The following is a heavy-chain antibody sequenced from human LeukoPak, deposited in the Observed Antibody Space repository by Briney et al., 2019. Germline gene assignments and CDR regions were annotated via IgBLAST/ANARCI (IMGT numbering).Heavy chain of an antibody. CDR3: ARGGSGGGDYQFDAFDI. Sequence: GASVKVSCKASGGTFSSYAISWVRQAPGQGLEWMGGIIPIFGTANYAQKFQGRVTITTDESTSTAYMELSSLRSEDTAVYYCARGGSGGGDYQFDAFDIWGQGTMVTVSS. D-gene: IGHD4-17*01. CDR1: GGTFSSYA. CDR2: IIPIFGTA. V-gene: IGHV1-69*05. J-gene: IGHJ3*02.